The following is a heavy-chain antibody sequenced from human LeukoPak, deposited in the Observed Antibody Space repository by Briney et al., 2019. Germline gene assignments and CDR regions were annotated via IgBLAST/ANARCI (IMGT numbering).Heavy chain of an antibody. CDR3: ARLGIRFLEYVGFDP. CDR1: GYTFTGYY. CDR2: INPNSGGT. Sequence: ASVKVSCKASGYTFTGYYMHWVRQAPGQGLEWMGWINPNSGGTNYAQKLQGRVTMTRDTSISTAYMELSRLRSDDTAVYYCARLGIRFLEYVGFDPWGQGTLVTVSS. J-gene: IGHJ5*02. D-gene: IGHD3-3*01. V-gene: IGHV1-2*02.